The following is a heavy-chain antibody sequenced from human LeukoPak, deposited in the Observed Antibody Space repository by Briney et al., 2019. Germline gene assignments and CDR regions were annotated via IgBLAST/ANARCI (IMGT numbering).Heavy chain of an antibody. D-gene: IGHD2-15*01. Sequence: KPSETLSLTCTVSGGSISSSSYYWGWIRQPPGKGLEWIGSIYYSGSTYYNPSLKSRVTISVDTSKNQFSLKLSSVTAADTAVYYCARHAGSHNWFDPWGQETLVTVSS. V-gene: IGHV4-39*01. J-gene: IGHJ5*02. CDR1: GGSISSSSYY. CDR3: ARHAGSHNWFDP. CDR2: IYYSGST.